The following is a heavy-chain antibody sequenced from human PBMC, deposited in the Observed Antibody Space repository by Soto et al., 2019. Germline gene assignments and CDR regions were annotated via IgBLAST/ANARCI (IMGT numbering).Heavy chain of an antibody. V-gene: IGHV3-11*06. CDR3: ARLEVAGNFDY. Sequence: QVQLVESGGGLVKPGGSLRLSCAASGFTFSDSYMSWIRQAPGKGLEWVSYISSSSSYTNYADSVKGRFTISRDNAKNSLYLQMNSLRAEDTAVYYCARLEVAGNFDYWGQGTLVTVSS. CDR2: ISSSSSYT. J-gene: IGHJ4*02. D-gene: IGHD2-15*01. CDR1: GFTFSDSY.